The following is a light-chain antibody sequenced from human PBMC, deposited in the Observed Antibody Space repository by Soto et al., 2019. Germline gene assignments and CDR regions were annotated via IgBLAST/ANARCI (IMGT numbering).Light chain of an antibody. CDR2: DTS. CDR1: QSVRSY. V-gene: IGKV3-11*01. J-gene: IGKJ3*01. Sequence: EIVLTQSPATLSLSPGERATLSCRASQSVRSYLAWYQQKPGQPPRLLIYDTSNRATGSPARFSGSGYGTDFTLTISSLDPEDFAVYYCQQRSNWPLVTYGPGTRVDIK. CDR3: QQRSNWPLVT.